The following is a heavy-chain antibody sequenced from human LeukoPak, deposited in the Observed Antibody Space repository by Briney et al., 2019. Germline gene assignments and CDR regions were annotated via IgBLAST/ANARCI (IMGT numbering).Heavy chain of an antibody. CDR2: IWYDGSNK. CDR3: ARDLYDFWTTYYYGMDV. CDR1: GFTFSSYG. V-gene: IGHV3-33*01. Sequence: GGSLRLSCAASGFTFSSYGMHWVRQAPGKGLEWVAVIWYDGSNKYYADSVKGRFTISRDNSKNTLYLQMNSLRAEDTAVYYCARDLYDFWTTYYYGMDVWGQGTTVTVSS. D-gene: IGHD3-3*01. J-gene: IGHJ6*02.